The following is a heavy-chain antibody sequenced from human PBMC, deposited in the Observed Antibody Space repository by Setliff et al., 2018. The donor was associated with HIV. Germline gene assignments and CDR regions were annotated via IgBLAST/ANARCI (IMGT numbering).Heavy chain of an antibody. J-gene: IGHJ3*01. V-gene: IGHV4-61*02. CDR2: IYTSGST. D-gene: IGHD3-3*02. CDR3: ARGRALGV. CDR1: GGSISSGSYY. Sequence: SETLSLTCTVSGGSISSGSYYWSWIRQPAGKGLEWIGRIYTSGSTNYNPSLKSRVTISIDMSKNQFSLKLSYVTAADTAVYYCARGRALGVWGQGTMVTV.